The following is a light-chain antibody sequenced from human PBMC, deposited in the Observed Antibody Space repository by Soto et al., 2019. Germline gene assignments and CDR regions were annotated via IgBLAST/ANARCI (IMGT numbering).Light chain of an antibody. CDR2: VDS. V-gene: IGLV3-21*02. CDR3: QVWDSSSNWV. Sequence: SYELTQAPSVSVAPGQTAKITCGGNNIGSKSVHWYQQKPGQAPVLVVYVDSDRPSGIPERFAGSNAGNTATLTITRVEAGDEADYHCQVWDSSSNWVFGGGTKLTVL. CDR1: NIGSKS. J-gene: IGLJ3*02.